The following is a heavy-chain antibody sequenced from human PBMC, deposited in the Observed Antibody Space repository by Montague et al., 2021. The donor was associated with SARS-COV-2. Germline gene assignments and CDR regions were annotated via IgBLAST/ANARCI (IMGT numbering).Heavy chain of an antibody. CDR2: ISTISSYI. CDR3: ARGDYWGSLDY. CDR1: GFTFSSYS. Sequence: SLRLSCAASGFTFSSYSMNWVRQAPVKGLEWVSSISTISSYIYYXDSGQVRFTISRDNAKNSLYLQMNSLRAEDTAVYYCARGDYWGSLDYWGQGTLVTVSS. J-gene: IGHJ4*02. V-gene: IGHV3-21*01. D-gene: IGHD7-27*01.